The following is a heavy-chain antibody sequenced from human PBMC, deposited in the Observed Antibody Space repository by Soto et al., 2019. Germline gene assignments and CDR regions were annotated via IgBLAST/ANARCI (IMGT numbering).Heavy chain of an antibody. Sequence: PGGSLRLSCAASGFTFSSYAMSWVRQAPGKGLEWVSAISGSGGSTYYADSVKGRFTISRDNSKNTLYLQMNSLRAEDTAVYYCAKFPAYCSGGSCSSYYYYYYMDVWGKGTTVTVSS. D-gene: IGHD2-15*01. V-gene: IGHV3-23*01. J-gene: IGHJ6*03. CDR2: ISGSGGST. CDR3: AKFPAYCSGGSCSSYYYYYYMDV. CDR1: GFTFSSYA.